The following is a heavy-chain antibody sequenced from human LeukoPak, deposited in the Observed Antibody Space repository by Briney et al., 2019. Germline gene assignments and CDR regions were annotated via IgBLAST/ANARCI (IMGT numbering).Heavy chain of an antibody. V-gene: IGHV4-39*01. CDR2: IYYSGST. CDR1: GGTISSSSYY. CDR3: ARLGSSSWFDY. Sequence: SETLSLTCTVPGGTISSSSYYWGWIRPPPGKGLEWVGSIYYSGSTYYNPSLKSRVTISVDTSKNQFSLKLSSVTAADTAVYYCARLGSSSWFDYWGQGTLVTVSS. J-gene: IGHJ4*02. D-gene: IGHD6-13*01.